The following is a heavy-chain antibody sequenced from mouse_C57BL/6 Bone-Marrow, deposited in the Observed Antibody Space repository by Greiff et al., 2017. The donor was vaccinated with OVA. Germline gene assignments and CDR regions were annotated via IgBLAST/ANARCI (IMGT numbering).Heavy chain of an antibody. V-gene: IGHV1-72*01. CDR2: IDPNSGGT. CDR1: GYTFTSYW. J-gene: IGHJ3*01. D-gene: IGHD1-1*01. Sequence: QVQLQQPGAELVKPGASVKLSCKASGYTFTSYWMHWVTQRPGRGLEWIGRIDPNSGGTKYNEKFKSKATLTVDKPSSTAYMQLSILTSEDSAFYDCARPRYYYGSSPWFAYWGQGTLVTVSA. CDR3: ARPRYYYGSSPWFAY.